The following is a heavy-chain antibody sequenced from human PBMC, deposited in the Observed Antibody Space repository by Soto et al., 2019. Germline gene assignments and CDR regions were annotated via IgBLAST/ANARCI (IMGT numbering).Heavy chain of an antibody. Sequence: GGSLRLSCAASGFTFSSYGMHWVRQAPGKGLEWVAVIWYDGSNKYYADSVKGRFTISRDNSKNTLYLQMNSLRAEDTAVYYCARDMLRTVTTSYYYYMDVWGKGTTVTVSS. CDR1: GFTFSSYG. J-gene: IGHJ6*03. CDR3: ARDMLRTVTTSYYYYMDV. V-gene: IGHV3-33*01. CDR2: IWYDGSNK. D-gene: IGHD4-4*01.